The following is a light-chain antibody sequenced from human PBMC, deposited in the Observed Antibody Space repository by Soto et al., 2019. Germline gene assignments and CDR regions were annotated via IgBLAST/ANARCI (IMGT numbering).Light chain of an antibody. J-gene: IGKJ5*01. Sequence: EIVMTQSPATLSVSPGGRATLSCRASQSISDTLAWYQQKPGQAPRLLIYDASNRATGIPARFSGSGSGTDFTLTISSLEPEDFAVYYCQQRSNWPLFGQGTRLEI. CDR2: DAS. CDR3: QQRSNWPL. CDR1: QSISDT. V-gene: IGKV3-11*01.